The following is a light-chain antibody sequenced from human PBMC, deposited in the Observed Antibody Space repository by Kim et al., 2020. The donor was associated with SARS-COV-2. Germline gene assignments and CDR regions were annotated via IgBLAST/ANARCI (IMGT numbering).Light chain of an antibody. J-gene: IGLJ3*02. CDR1: TSGFVQNT. CDR2: KND. Sequence: GQRVTIPCSGGTSGFVQNTVNWYRQFPGTAPQLLMFKNDQRPSGVPDRFSGSKSDTSASLAISGLQSDDEGDFFCASWDDTLNSPVFGGGTQLTVL. V-gene: IGLV1-44*01. CDR3: ASWDDTLNSPV.